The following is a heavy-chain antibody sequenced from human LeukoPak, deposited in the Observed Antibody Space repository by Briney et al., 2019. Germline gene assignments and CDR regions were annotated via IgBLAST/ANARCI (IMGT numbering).Heavy chain of an antibody. V-gene: IGHV3-23*01. Sequence: GGSLRLSCRASGFTFSAYAMTWVRQAPGKGLGWVPGFSGSGGSTYYSGSVKGRFTISRDNSKNTLFLQMNSLRAEDTALYFCAKGKSGDSSDYYPDYWGQGTLVIVSS. CDR1: GFTFSAYA. D-gene: IGHD3-22*01. J-gene: IGHJ4*02. CDR2: FSGSGGST. CDR3: AKGKSGDSSDYYPDY.